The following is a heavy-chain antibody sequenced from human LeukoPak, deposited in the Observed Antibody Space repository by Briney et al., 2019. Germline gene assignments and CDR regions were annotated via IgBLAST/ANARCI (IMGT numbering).Heavy chain of an antibody. CDR2: ITSSSSYI. CDR1: GFIFSSYS. Sequence: GGSLRLSCAASGFIFSSYSMNWVRQAPGKGLEWVSSITSSSSYIYYADSVKGRFTISRDNAKNSLYLQMNSLRAEDTAVYYCARDLIYYDSSGSDYWGQGTLVTVSS. CDR3: ARDLIYYDSSGSDY. D-gene: IGHD3-22*01. V-gene: IGHV3-21*01. J-gene: IGHJ4*02.